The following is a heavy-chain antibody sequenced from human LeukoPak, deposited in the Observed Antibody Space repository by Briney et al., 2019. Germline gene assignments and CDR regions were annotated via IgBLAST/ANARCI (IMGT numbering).Heavy chain of an antibody. Sequence: SETLSLTCTVSGYSISSGYYWGWIRQPPGKGLEWIGNIYHSGSTYYNPSLKSRVTISVDTSKNQFSLKLNSMTAADTAFYYRARGPTVTTKSHWGQGTLVTVSS. CDR2: IYHSGST. CDR3: ARGPTVTTKSH. J-gene: IGHJ4*02. D-gene: IGHD4-17*01. CDR1: GYSISSGYY. V-gene: IGHV4-38-2*02.